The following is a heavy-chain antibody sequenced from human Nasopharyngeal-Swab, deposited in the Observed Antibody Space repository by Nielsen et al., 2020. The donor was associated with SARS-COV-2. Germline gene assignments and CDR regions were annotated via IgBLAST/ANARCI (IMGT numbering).Heavy chain of an antibody. Sequence: WIRQPTGKGLEWVSSISHRGSFIYYADSVKGRFTISRDNAKNSLYLQINSLRAGDTAVYFCARDDTYGMDVWGQGTTVTVS. J-gene: IGHJ6*02. CDR3: ARDDTYGMDV. V-gene: IGHV3-21*01. D-gene: IGHD3-22*01. CDR2: ISHRGSFI.